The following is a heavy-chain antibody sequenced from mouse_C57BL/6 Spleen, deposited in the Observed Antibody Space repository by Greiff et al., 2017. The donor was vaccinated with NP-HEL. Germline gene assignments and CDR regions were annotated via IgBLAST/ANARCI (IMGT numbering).Heavy chain of an antibody. CDR3: ARQHSYAYYFDY. CDR2: IDPSDSYT. Sequence: QVQLQQPGAELVRPGTSVKLSCKASGYTFTSYWMHWVKQRPGQGLEWIGVIDPSDSYTNYNQKFKGKATLTVDTSSSTAYMQLSSLTSEDSAVYYCARQHSYAYYFDYWGQGTTLTVSS. J-gene: IGHJ2*01. D-gene: IGHD6-5*01. V-gene: IGHV1-59*01. CDR1: GYTFTSYW.